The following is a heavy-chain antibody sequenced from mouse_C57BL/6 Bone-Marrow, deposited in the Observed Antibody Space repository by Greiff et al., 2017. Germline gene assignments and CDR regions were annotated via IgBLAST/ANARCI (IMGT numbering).Heavy chain of an antibody. CDR2: INPNYGTT. CDR3: APHYYGSRTGLAY. CDR1: GYSFTDYN. Sequence: VQLQQSGPELVKPGASVKISCKASGYSFTDYNMNWVKQSNGKSLEWIGVINPNYGTTSYNQKFKGKATLTVDQSSSTAYMQLNRLTSEDSAVYYCAPHYYGSRTGLAYWGQGTLVTVSA. J-gene: IGHJ3*01. V-gene: IGHV1-39*01. D-gene: IGHD1-1*01.